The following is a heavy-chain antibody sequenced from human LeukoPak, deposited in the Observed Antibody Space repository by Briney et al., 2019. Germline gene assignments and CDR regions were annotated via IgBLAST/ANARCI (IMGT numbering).Heavy chain of an antibody. Sequence: SVKVSCKASGGTFSSYTISWVRQAPGQGLEWMGRIIPILGIANYAQKFQGRVTITADKSTSTAYMELSSLRSEDTAVYYCARTDYGDYVEFLYGMDVWGQGTTVTVPS. CDR3: ARTDYGDYVEFLYGMDV. J-gene: IGHJ6*02. CDR2: IIPILGIA. D-gene: IGHD4-17*01. V-gene: IGHV1-69*02. CDR1: GGTFSSYT.